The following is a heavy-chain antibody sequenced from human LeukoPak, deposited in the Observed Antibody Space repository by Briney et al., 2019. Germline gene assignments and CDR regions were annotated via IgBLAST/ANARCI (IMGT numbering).Heavy chain of an antibody. V-gene: IGHV4-59*01. Sequence: PSETLSLTCTVSGGSISSYYWSWIRQPPGKGLEWIGYIYYSGSTNYNPSLKSRVTISVDTSKNQFSLKLSSVTAADTAVYYCAREDFFGGLGLDYWGQGTLVTVPS. D-gene: IGHD3-3*01. CDR1: GGSISSYY. CDR2: IYYSGST. J-gene: IGHJ4*02. CDR3: AREDFFGGLGLDY.